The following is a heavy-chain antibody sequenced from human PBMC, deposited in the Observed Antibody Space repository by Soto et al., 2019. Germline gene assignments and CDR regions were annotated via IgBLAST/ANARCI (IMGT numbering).Heavy chain of an antibody. CDR2: IYYSGST. J-gene: IGHJ6*03. Sequence: SETLSLTCTVSGGSISSYYWSWIRQPPGKGLEWIGYIYYSGSTNYNPSFKSRVTISVDTSKNQLSLKLSSVTAADTAVYYCASNLVDSAMVPTLHYFYYYMDVWGKGTTVTVSS. D-gene: IGHD5-18*01. V-gene: IGHV4-59*01. CDR1: GGSISSYY. CDR3: ASNLVDSAMVPTLHYFYYYMDV.